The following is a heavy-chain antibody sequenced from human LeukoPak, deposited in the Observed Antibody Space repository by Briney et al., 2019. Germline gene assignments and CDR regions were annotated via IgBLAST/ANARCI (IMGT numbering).Heavy chain of an antibody. J-gene: IGHJ4*02. CDR2: ISYDGSYK. CDR1: GFTFSSYA. CDR3: ARGARKGDDYGGFFDY. Sequence: GGSLRLSCAASGFTFSSYAMHWVRQAPGKGLEWVAVISYDGSYKDYADSVKGRFTVSRDNSKSTMYVQMNSLRAEDTAVYYCARGARKGDDYGGFFDYWGQGTLVTVSS. D-gene: IGHD4-23*01. V-gene: IGHV3-30*04.